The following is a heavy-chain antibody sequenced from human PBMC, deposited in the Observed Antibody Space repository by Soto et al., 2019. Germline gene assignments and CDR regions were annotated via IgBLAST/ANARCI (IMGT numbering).Heavy chain of an antibody. V-gene: IGHV3-23*01. J-gene: IGHJ5*02. Sequence: GGSLRVSCAASGFIFENFVMSWVRQSPGKGLEWISSISGSGFKKYYADSVKGRFTISRDNSKSTVYLELNNLSAEDTAVYHCAKNQGVELVPLATVDWFDPWGQGSVVTVSS. D-gene: IGHD1-26*01. CDR2: ISGSGFKK. CDR3: AKNQGVELVPLATVDWFDP. CDR1: GFIFENFV.